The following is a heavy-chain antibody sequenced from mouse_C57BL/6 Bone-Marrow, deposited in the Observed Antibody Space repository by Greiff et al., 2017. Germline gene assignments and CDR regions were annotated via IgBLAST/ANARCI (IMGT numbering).Heavy chain of an antibody. CDR3: ARSGLLLSFPYWYFDV. V-gene: IGHV1-50*01. CDR1: GYTFTSYW. Sequence: QVQLQQPGAELVKPGASVKLSCKASGYTFTSYWMQWVNQRPGQALEWIGEIDPSDSYTNYNQKFKGKATLTVDTSASTAYMQRSSLTSEDSAVYYCARSGLLLSFPYWYFDVGGTGTTVTVS. CDR2: IDPSDSYT. J-gene: IGHJ1*03. D-gene: IGHD2-3*01.